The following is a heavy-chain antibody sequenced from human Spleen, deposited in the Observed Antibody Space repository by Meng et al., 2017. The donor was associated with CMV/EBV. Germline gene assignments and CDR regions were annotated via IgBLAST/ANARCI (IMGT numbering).Heavy chain of an antibody. D-gene: IGHD2-2*02. J-gene: IGHJ6*02. CDR2: ISGSGGST. CDR3: AKAGTDIVVVPAAIGSYYYYGMDV. V-gene: IGHV3-23*01. Sequence: GESLKISCAASGFTFSSYAMSWVRQAPGKGLEWVSAISGSGGSTYYADSVKGRFTISRDNSKNTLYLQMNSLRAEDTAVYYCAKAGTDIVVVPAAIGSYYYYGMDVWGQGTTVTSP. CDR1: GFTFSSYA.